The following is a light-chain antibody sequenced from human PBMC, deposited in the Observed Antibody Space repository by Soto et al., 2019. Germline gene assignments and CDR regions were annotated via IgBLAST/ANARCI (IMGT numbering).Light chain of an antibody. CDR3: QHYISVPRT. Sequence: DIQMTQSPSSLSASVGDRVTITCRASQAITNYLAWYQQKPGKPPKLLIFSASTLESGVPSRFSGSGSGTEFTLTVSSLQPEDVAPYYCQHYISVPRTFGQGTKVEIK. CDR1: QAITNY. J-gene: IGKJ1*01. V-gene: IGKV1-27*01. CDR2: SAS.